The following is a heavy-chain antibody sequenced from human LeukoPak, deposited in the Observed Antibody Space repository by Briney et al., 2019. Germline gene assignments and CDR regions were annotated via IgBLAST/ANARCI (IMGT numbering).Heavy chain of an antibody. V-gene: IGHV1-2*02. Sequence: ASVKVSCKASGYTFTNDYMHWVRQAPGQGLEWMGWINPNNGGTNYAQKFQGRVTMTRDTSISTAYMELSRLTSYDTAVYYCARVLTGYSKFDYWGQGTLVTVSS. D-gene: IGHD3-9*01. J-gene: IGHJ4*02. CDR3: ARVLTGYSKFDY. CDR2: INPNNGGT. CDR1: GYTFTNDY.